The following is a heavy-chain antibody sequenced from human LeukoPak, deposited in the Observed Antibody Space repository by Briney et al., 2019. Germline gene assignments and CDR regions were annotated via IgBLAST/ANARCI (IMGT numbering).Heavy chain of an antibody. Sequence: GGSLRLSCAASGFTFRNYWMSWVRQAPGKGLEWVSSISSSSSYIYYADSVKGRFTISRDNAKNSLYLQMNSLRAEDTAVYYCARDDRWELLVWAFDIWGQGTMVTVSS. CDR1: GFTFRNYW. CDR2: ISSSSSYI. J-gene: IGHJ3*02. D-gene: IGHD1-26*01. V-gene: IGHV3-21*01. CDR3: ARDDRWELLVWAFDI.